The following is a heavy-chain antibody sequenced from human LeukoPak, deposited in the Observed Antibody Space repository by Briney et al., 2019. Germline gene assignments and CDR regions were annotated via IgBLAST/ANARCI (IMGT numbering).Heavy chain of an antibody. D-gene: IGHD4-17*01. CDR2: INPSGSST. J-gene: IGHJ6*03. CDR3: ARTPLPTVTTGYYYYMDV. CDR1: GYTFTSYY. V-gene: IGHV1-46*01. Sequence: ASVKDSCKASGYTFTSYYMHWVRQAPGQGLEWMGIINPSGSSTSYAQKFQGRVSMTTDTSTSTDYMELSSLRSEDTAVYYCARTPLPTVTTGYYYYMDVWGKGTTVTVSS.